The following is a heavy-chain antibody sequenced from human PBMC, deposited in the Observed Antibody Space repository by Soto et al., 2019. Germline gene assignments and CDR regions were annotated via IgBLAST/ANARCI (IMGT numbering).Heavy chain of an antibody. Sequence: NPSETLSLTCTVSGGSVSSGSYYWSWIRQPPGKGLEWIGYIYYSGSTNYNPSLKSRVTISVDTSKNQFSLKLSSVTAADTAVYYCARGEYYYGSGSPYYYCGMDVWGQGNTVTVS. V-gene: IGHV4-61*01. D-gene: IGHD3-10*01. CDR3: ARGEYYYGSGSPYYYCGMDV. J-gene: IGHJ6*02. CDR1: GGSVSSGSYY. CDR2: IYYSGST.